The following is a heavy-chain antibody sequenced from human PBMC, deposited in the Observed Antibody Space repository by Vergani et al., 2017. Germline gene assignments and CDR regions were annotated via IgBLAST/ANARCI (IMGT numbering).Heavy chain of an antibody. V-gene: IGHV3-33*03. D-gene: IGHD4-17*01. CDR2: IWYDGSNK. CDR1: GFTFSSYG. J-gene: IGHJ6*03. CDR3: VRNYGSGDYQFYYYYYYMDV. Sequence: QVQLVESGGGVVQPGRSLRLSCAASGFTFSSYGMHWVRQAPGKGLEWVAVIWYDGSNKYYADSVKGRFTISRDNAKNSLYLQMNSLRAEDTAVYYCVRNYGSGDYQFYYYYYYMDVWGKGTTVTVSS.